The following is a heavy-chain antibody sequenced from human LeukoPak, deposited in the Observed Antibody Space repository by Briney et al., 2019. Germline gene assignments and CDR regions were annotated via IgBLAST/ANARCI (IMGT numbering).Heavy chain of an antibody. Sequence: ASVKVSCKASGYTFTSYAMNWVRQAPGQGLEWMGWINTNTGNPTYAQGFTGRFVFSLYTSVSTAYLQISSLKAEDTAVYYCARDVCGNWNDDCFYGMDVWGQGTTVTVSS. CDR1: GYTFTSYA. CDR3: ARDVCGNWNDDCFYGMDV. J-gene: IGHJ6*02. CDR2: INTNTGNP. D-gene: IGHD1-1*01. V-gene: IGHV7-4-1*02.